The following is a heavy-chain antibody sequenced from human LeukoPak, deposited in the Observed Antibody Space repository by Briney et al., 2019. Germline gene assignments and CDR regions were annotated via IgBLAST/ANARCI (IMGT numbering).Heavy chain of an antibody. CDR1: GGSISSGGYY. CDR3: ARSAVTTSWFDP. Sequence: SETLSLTCTVSGGSISSGGYYWSWIRQHPGKGLEWIGYIYYSGSTYYNPSLKSQVTISVDTSKNQFSLKLSSVTAADTAVYYCARSAVTTSWFDPWGQGTLVTVSS. CDR2: IYYSGST. V-gene: IGHV4-31*01. J-gene: IGHJ5*02. D-gene: IGHD4-17*01.